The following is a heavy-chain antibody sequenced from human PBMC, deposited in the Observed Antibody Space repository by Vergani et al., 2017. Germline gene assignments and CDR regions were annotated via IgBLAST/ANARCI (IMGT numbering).Heavy chain of an antibody. CDR2: INPSGGST. J-gene: IGHJ4*02. V-gene: IGHV1-46*03. Sequence: QVQLVQSGAEVKRPGASVTVSCKASGYTFTSYYMHWVRQAPGQGLEWMGIINPSGGSTSYAQTFQGGVTMTRDTSTSTVYMERSSLRSEDAAVYYCARAVIDATYRFNCWGQGTLVTVSS. CDR3: ARAVIDATYRFNC. D-gene: IGHD2-15*01. CDR1: GYTFTSYY.